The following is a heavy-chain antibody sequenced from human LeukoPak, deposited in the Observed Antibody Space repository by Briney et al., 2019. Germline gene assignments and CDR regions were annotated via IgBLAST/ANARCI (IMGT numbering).Heavy chain of an antibody. Sequence: GGSLRLSCAASGFTFSSYAMHWVRQAPGKGLEYVSAISSNGGSTHYANSVKGRFTISRDNSKNTLYLQMGSLRAEDMAVYYCARGGPYCSGGSCYLQAVDYWGQGTLVTVSS. CDR1: GFTFSSYA. CDR3: ARGGPYCSGGSCYLQAVDY. CDR2: ISSNGGST. V-gene: IGHV3-64*01. J-gene: IGHJ4*02. D-gene: IGHD2-15*01.